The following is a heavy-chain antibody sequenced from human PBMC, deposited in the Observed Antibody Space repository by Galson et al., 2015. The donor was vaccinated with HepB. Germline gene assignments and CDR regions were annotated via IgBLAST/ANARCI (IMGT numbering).Heavy chain of an antibody. CDR3: AKDFTIFGVAHCDS. D-gene: IGHD3-3*01. Sequence: SLRLSCATSGFTFSSFAMNWVRQAPGKGLEWVSAISSDGSGPTYYADSVKGRFTISRDNSKSTLFLQMNNLRAEDTAVYFCAKDFTIFGVAHCDSWGQGTLVTVSS. CDR2: ISSDGSGPT. V-gene: IGHV3-23*01. CDR1: GFTFSSFA. J-gene: IGHJ4*02.